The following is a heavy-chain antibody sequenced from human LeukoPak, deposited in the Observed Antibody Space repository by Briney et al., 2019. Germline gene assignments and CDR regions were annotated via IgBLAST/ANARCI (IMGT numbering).Heavy chain of an antibody. V-gene: IGHV3-33*01. D-gene: IGHD3-10*01. CDR1: GFTFSSYG. Sequence: GGSLRLSCAASGFTFSSYGMHWVRQAPGKGLEWVAVIWYDGSNKYYADSVKGRFTISRDNSKNTLYLQMNSLRAEDTAVYYCARMPNVLLWFGGLTPYSYYYYGMDVWGQGTTVTVSS. CDR2: IWYDGSNK. J-gene: IGHJ6*02. CDR3: ARMPNVLLWFGGLTPYSYYYYGMDV.